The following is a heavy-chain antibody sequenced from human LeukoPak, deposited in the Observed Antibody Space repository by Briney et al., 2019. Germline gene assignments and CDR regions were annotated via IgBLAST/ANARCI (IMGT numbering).Heavy chain of an antibody. D-gene: IGHD3-22*01. CDR2: ISNSGST. Sequence: SETLSRTCAGSGGYGNRGTFFWTWIRKPPGKGLEWIGYISNSGSTNYHPSLKSRVTISVDTSKNQFSLKLSSVTAADTAVYYCARDSSVYYFDYWGQGTLVTVSS. CDR1: GGYGNRGTFF. CDR3: ARDSSVYYFDY. V-gene: IGHV4-61*01. J-gene: IGHJ4*02.